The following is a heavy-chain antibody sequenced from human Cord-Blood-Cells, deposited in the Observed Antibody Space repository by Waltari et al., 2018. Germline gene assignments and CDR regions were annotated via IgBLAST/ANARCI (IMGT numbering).Heavy chain of an antibody. V-gene: IGHV3-48*02. J-gene: IGHJ4*02. CDR1: GFTFSSYS. CDR3: ARVLTLSSAYYFDY. CDR2: ISSSSSTI. D-gene: IGHD3-9*01. Sequence: EVQLVESGGGLVQPGGSLRPSCAASGFTFSSYSMNWVRQAPGKGLEWVSYISSSSSTIYYADSVKGRFTISRDNAKNSLYLQMNSLRDEDTAVYYCARVLTLSSAYYFDYWGQGTLVTVSS.